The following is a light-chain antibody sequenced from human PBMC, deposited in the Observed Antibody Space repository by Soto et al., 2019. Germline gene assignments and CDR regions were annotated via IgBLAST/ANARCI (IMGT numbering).Light chain of an antibody. Sequence: EIVLTQAPATMPLSPWERAAVSCRASQGVSRFLAWYQQKPGQAHRLLIYDASNWANGIPARFSGSGSGTDFTLAISSLEPEEFAVYYCQQRSSWPLSFGGGTKGEIK. CDR1: QGVSRF. J-gene: IGKJ4*01. V-gene: IGKV3-11*01. CDR2: DAS. CDR3: QQRSSWPLS.